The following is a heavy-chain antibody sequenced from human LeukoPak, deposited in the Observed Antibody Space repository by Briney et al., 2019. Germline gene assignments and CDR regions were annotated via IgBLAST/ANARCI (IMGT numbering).Heavy chain of an antibody. V-gene: IGHV1-8*02. D-gene: IGHD2-15*01. CDR1: GGTFSSYA. J-gene: IGHJ5*02. CDR2: MNPNSGNT. CDR3: ARVAARFINWFDP. Sequence: ASVKVSCKASGGTFSSYAINWVRQATGQGLEWMGWMNPNSGNTGYAQKFQGRVTMTRNTSISTAYMELSSLRSEDTAVYYCARVAARFINWFDPWGQGTLVTVSS.